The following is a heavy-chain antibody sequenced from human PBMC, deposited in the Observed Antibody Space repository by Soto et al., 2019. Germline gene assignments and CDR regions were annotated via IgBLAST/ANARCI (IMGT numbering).Heavy chain of an antibody. CDR2: INPSGGST. Sequence: ASVKVSCKASGYTFTSYYMHWVRQAPGQGLEWMGIINPSGGSTSYAQKFQGRVTMTRDTSTSTVYMELSSLRSEDTAVYYCAGVGFGGSYLSCFDYWGQGTLVPVSS. D-gene: IGHD1-26*01. J-gene: IGHJ4*02. CDR3: AGVGFGGSYLSCFDY. CDR1: GYTFTSYY. V-gene: IGHV1-46*01.